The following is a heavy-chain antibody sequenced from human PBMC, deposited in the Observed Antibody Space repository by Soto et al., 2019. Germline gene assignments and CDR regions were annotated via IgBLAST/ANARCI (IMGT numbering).Heavy chain of an antibody. CDR1: GDSVSSNSAA. Sequence: QAQLQQSGPGLVKPSQTLSLTCVISGDSVSSNSAAWNWIRQSPSRGLEWLGRTSYNSIWYTDYALFVKSRLTINSDASKNQVTLQLNSVTPEDTAVYYCASNNYGSGSYYSSFDDWGQGILVTVSS. D-gene: IGHD3-10*01. J-gene: IGHJ4*02. CDR2: TSYNSIWYT. CDR3: ASNNYGSGSYYSSFDD. V-gene: IGHV6-1*01.